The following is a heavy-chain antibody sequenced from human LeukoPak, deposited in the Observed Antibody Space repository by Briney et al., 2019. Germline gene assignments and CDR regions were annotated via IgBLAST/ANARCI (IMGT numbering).Heavy chain of an antibody. CDR3: ATLYYDSSGYYYGPWFDP. Sequence: ASVKVSCKVSGYTLTELSMHWVRQAPGKGLEGMGGFDPEDGETIYAQKFQGRVTMTEDTSTDTAYMELSSLRSEDTAVYYCATLYYDSSGYYYGPWFDPWGQGPLVTVSS. CDR1: GYTLTELS. CDR2: FDPEDGET. V-gene: IGHV1-24*01. D-gene: IGHD3-22*01. J-gene: IGHJ5*02.